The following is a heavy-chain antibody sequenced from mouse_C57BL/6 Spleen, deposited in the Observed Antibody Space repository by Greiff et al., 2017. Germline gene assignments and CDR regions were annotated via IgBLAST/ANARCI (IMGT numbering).Heavy chain of an antibody. CDR1: GYTFTDYY. CDR3: ARDGYYDAMDY. D-gene: IGHD2-3*01. V-gene: IGHV1-19*01. CDR2: INPYNGGT. J-gene: IGHJ4*01. Sequence: EVQLVESGPVLVKPGASVKMSCKASGYTFTDYYMNWVKQSHGKSLEWIGVINPYNGGTSYNQKFKGKATLTVDKSSSTAYMELNSLTSEDSAVYYCARDGYYDAMDYWGQGTSVTVSS.